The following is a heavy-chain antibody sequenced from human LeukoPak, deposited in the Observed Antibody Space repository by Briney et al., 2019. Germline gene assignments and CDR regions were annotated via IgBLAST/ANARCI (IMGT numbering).Heavy chain of an antibody. J-gene: IGHJ4*02. CDR2: ISAYNGNT. D-gene: IGHD3-9*01. Sequence: GASVKVSCKASGYTFTSYGISWVRQALGQGLEWMGWISAYNGNTNYAQKLQGRVTMTTDTSTSTAYMELRSLRSDDTAVYHCARARYYDIFTVYYQGKYYFDYWGQGTLVTVSS. V-gene: IGHV1-18*01. CDR3: ARARYYDIFTVYYQGKYYFDY. CDR1: GYTFTSYG.